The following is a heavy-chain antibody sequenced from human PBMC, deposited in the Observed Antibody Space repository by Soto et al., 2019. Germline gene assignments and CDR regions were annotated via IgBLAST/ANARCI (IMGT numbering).Heavy chain of an antibody. D-gene: IGHD1-7*01. Sequence: SQTLSLTCAISGDSVSSNSAASNWIRQSPSRGLEWLGRTYYRSKWYNDYAVSVKSRITINPDTSKNQFSLQLNSVTPEDTAVYYCARDRRWMLELRRYYGMDVWGQGTTVTVSS. V-gene: IGHV6-1*01. CDR1: GDSVSSNSAA. CDR3: ARDRRWMLELRRYYGMDV. CDR2: TYYRSKWYN. J-gene: IGHJ6*02.